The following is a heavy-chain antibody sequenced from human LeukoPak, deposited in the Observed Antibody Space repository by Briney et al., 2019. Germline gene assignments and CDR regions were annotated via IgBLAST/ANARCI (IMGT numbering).Heavy chain of an antibody. CDR2: SSSIGGRT. CDR1: GFTFSSHG. V-gene: IGHV3-23*01. J-gene: IGHJ5*02. D-gene: IGHD3-16*02. Sequence: GGSLRLSCAASGFTFSSHGMNWVRQAPGKGLEWVSGSSSIGGRTYYADSVKGRFTVTRDNSKNTLYLQMNSLRAEDTAVYYCASSYDYVWGSYRPNWFDPWGQGTLVTVSS. CDR3: ASSYDYVWGSYRPNWFDP.